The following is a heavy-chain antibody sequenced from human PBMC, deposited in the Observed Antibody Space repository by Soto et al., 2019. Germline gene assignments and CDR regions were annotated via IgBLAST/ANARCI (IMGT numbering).Heavy chain of an antibody. V-gene: IGHV1-46*01. CDR3: ARGGRITMYGVDHGMDV. Sequence: GASVKVSCKASGYTFTDYYMHWVRQAPGQGLEWMGIINPSGGSTSYAQKFQGRVTMTRDTSTGTVYMEVSSLRSEDTAVYYCARGGRITMYGVDHGMDVWGQGTTVTVS. D-gene: IGHD3-3*01. CDR1: GYTFTDYY. J-gene: IGHJ6*02. CDR2: INPSGGST.